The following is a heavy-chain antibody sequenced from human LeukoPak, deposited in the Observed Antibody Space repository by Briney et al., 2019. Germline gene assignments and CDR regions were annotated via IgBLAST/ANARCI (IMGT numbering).Heavy chain of an antibody. CDR3: AKDGLYYDGSEHVYYFDS. CDR2: IIYSGGAA. Sequence: GGSLRLSCAASGFTFSRSAMTWVRQGPGTGLEFVASIIYSGGAAYYADSVKGRFTISRDNSKNTLYLQMNSLRAEDTALYYCAKDGLYYDGSEHVYYFDSWGQGTLVTVSS. V-gene: IGHV3-23*01. CDR1: GFTFSRSA. D-gene: IGHD3-22*01. J-gene: IGHJ4*02.